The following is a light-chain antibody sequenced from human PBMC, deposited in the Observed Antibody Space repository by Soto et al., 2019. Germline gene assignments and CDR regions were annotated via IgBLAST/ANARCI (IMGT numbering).Light chain of an antibody. Sequence: EIVLTQSPATLSLSPGERATLSCRASQSVSSYLAWYQQKPGQAPRLLIYGASNRATGIPARFSGSGSGTDFTLIISSLEPEDFAVYYCQQRSIWYTLGQGTKLEI. J-gene: IGKJ2*01. CDR1: QSVSSY. CDR3: QQRSIWYT. V-gene: IGKV3-11*01. CDR2: GAS.